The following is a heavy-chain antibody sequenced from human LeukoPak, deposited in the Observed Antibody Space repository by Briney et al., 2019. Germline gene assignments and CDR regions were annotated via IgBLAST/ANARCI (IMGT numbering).Heavy chain of an antibody. J-gene: IGHJ5*01. CDR2: MNPNSGDT. CDR3: ARSGFGSGVSFDS. Sequence: GASVKVSCKASGYTFTNYDINWVRQATGQGLEWMGWMNPNSGDTGYVQKFQGRVTMTRDTSTSTAYMELSSLRSEDTAIYYCARSGFGSGVSFDSRGQGTMVTVSS. CDR1: GYTFTNYD. D-gene: IGHD3-10*01. V-gene: IGHV1-8*01.